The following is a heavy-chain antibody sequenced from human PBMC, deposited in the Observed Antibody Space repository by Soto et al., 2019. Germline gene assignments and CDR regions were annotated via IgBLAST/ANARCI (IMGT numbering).Heavy chain of an antibody. CDR1: GYTFTIYY. CDR3: ASGGDYYGSGSYYNNYGMDV. D-gene: IGHD3-10*01. J-gene: IGHJ6*02. V-gene: IGHV1-46*01. Sequence: ASVKVSGKASGYTFTIYYMHCVLQSPLQWLDGMGIINPSGGSTSYAQKFQGRVTMTRDTSTSTVYMELSSLRSEDTAVYYCASGGDYYGSGSYYNNYGMDVWGQGTTVTVSS. CDR2: INPSGGST.